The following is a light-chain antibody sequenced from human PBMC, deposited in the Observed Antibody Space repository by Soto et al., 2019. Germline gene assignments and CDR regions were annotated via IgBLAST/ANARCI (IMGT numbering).Light chain of an antibody. CDR1: SGHSSYA. CDR2: LNSDGSH. Sequence: QSVLTQSPSASASLGASVKLTCTPSSGHSSYAIAWHQQQPEKGPRYLMKLNSDGSHNKGDGIPDRFSGSSSGAERYLTISSLQSEDEADYYCQTWGTGIQVFGGGTKLTVL. J-gene: IGLJ3*02. CDR3: QTWGTGIQV. V-gene: IGLV4-69*01.